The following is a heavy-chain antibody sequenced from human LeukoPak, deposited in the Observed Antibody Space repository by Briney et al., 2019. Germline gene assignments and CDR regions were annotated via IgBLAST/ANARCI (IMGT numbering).Heavy chain of an antibody. Sequence: GSSVKVSCKASGGTFSSYAISWVRQAPGQGLEWMGRIIPILGIANYAQKFQGRVTITADKSTSTAYMELSSLRSEDTAVYYCARGSQHSGWYEGKAFDIWGQGTMVTVSS. V-gene: IGHV1-69*04. J-gene: IGHJ3*02. CDR1: GGTFSSYA. CDR3: ARGSQHSGWYEGKAFDI. D-gene: IGHD6-19*01. CDR2: IIPILGIA.